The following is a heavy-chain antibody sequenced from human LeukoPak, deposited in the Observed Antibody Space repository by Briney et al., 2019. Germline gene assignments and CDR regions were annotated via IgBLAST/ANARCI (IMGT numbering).Heavy chain of an antibody. J-gene: IGHJ3*02. CDR1: GYSFTSYW. CDR2: IYPGDSYT. V-gene: IGHV5-51*01. Sequence: GESLKISCKGSGYSFTSYWIAWVRQMPGKGLECMGIIYPGDSYTTYSPSFQGRVTISADKSISTAYLQWRSLKASDTAMYYCARRSGSDALDIWGQGTMVTVSS. D-gene: IGHD3-10*01. CDR3: ARRSGSDALDI.